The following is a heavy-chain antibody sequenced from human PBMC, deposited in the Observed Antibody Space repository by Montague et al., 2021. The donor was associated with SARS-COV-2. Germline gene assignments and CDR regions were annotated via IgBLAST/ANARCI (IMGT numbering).Heavy chain of an antibody. Sequence: SETLSLTCTVSGGSISSSSYYWGWIRQPPGKGLEWIGEINHSGSTNYNPSLKSRVTISVDTSKNQFSLKLGSVTAADTAVYYCARGHDCSGGSCWWEYWLDPWGQGTLVTVSS. CDR2: INHSGST. V-gene: IGHV4-39*07. CDR3: ARGHDCSGGSCWWEYWLDP. D-gene: IGHD2-15*01. J-gene: IGHJ5*02. CDR1: GGSISSSSYY.